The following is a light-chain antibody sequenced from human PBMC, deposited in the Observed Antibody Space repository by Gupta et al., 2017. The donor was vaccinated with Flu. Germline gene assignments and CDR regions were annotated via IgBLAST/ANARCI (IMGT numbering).Light chain of an antibody. Sequence: QSALTQPRSVSGSPGQSVTISCSGTSNDVGGYDYVSWYQQHPGKAPRLIIHDVTRRPAGVSDRFSGSKSGKTASLTISGLQAEDDADYYCCSYAGSHTIVFGTGTRVTVL. CDR1: SNDVGGYDY. CDR2: DVT. CDR3: CSYAGSHTIV. V-gene: IGLV2-11*01. J-gene: IGLJ1*01.